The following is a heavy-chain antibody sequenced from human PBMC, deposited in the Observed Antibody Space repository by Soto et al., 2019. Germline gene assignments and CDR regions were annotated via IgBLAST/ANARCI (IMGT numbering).Heavy chain of an antibody. J-gene: IGHJ3*02. CDR1: GFTFSTFG. V-gene: IGHV3-33*01. CDR2: IWSNGRNT. CDR3: VRERAPFAGFDI. Sequence: QVQLVESGGGVVQPGGSLRLSCAASGFTFSTFGMHWVRQAPGKGLEWVAVIWSNGRNTYYADSVKGRFTISRDNSKNTLSMQMNSLRAEETAVYYCVRERAPFAGFDIWGQGTMVTVSS. D-gene: IGHD2-21*01.